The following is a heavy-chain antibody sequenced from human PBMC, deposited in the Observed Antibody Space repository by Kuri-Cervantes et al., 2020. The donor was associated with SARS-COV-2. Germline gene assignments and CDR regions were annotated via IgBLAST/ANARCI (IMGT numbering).Heavy chain of an antibody. CDR1: GGTFSSYA. Sequence: SVKVSCKASGGTFSSYAISWVRQAPGQGLEWMGGIIPIFGTANYAQKFQGRVTITTDESTSTAYMELSSLRSEDTAVYYCARDPGDCSSTSCHPNWFDPWGQGTLVTVSS. CDR3: ARDPGDCSSTSCHPNWFDP. V-gene: IGHV1-69*05. J-gene: IGHJ5*02. D-gene: IGHD2-2*01. CDR2: IIPIFGTA.